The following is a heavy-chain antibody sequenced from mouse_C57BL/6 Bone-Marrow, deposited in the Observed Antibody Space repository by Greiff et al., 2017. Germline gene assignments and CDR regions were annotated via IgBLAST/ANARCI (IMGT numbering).Heavy chain of an antibody. D-gene: IGHD1-1*01. CDR2: IYPSDSDT. V-gene: IGHV1-61*01. CDR3: ARCGYGTMLAY. J-gene: IGHJ3*01. CDR1: GYTFTSYW. Sequence: QVQLQQSGAELVKPGASVKISCKASGYTFTSYWMDWVKQRPGQGLEWIGNIYPSDSDTHYNQKFKDKATLTVDKSASTAYMPLSSLTSEDSAVYSFARCGYGTMLAYWGQGTLVTVSA.